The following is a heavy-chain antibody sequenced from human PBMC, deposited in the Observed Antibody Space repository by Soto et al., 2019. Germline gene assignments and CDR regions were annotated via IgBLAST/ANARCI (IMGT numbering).Heavy chain of an antibody. CDR3: ARDRPPFDP. V-gene: IGHV3-33*01. J-gene: IGHJ5*02. CDR2: IWFDGSNK. Sequence: QVQLVESGGGVVQPGRSLRLSCAASGFTFNSYGMHWVRQAPGKGLEWVAVIWFDGSNKYYADSVKGRFTISRDNSKNRLYLQMNSLRVEDTAVYYCARDRPPFDPWGQGTLVTVSS. CDR1: GFTFNSYG.